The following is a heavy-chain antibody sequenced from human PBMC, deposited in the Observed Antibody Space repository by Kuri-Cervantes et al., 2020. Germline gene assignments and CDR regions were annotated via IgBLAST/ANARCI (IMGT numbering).Heavy chain of an antibody. D-gene: IGHD2-15*01. V-gene: IGHV4-39*01. J-gene: IGHJ5*02. CDR3: ARHRVVAATHWFDP. CDR1: GGSISSSSYY. Sequence: SETLSLTCTVSGGSISSSSYYWGWIRQPPGKGLEWIGNIYYSGSTNYNPSLKSRVTISVDTSKNQFSLKLSSVTAADTAVYYCARHRVVAATHWFDPWGQGTLVTVSS. CDR2: IYYSGST.